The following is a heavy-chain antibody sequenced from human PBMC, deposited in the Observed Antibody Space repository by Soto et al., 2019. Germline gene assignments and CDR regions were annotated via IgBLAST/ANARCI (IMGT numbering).Heavy chain of an antibody. CDR1: GFTFSTYG. V-gene: IGHV3-30*18. Sequence: QVQLVESGGGEVQPGRSLTISCAASGFTFSTYGMHWVRQTPGKWLEWVAVISYDGTNKFYSDSVKGRFTISRDNFKNTLTMQMNSLRADGMAVYSCAKDLQSYGDYDYYCYGMDVWGLGTRVTVSS. CDR3: AKDLQSYGDYDYYCYGMDV. J-gene: IGHJ6*01. CDR2: ISYDGTNK. D-gene: IGHD4-17*01.